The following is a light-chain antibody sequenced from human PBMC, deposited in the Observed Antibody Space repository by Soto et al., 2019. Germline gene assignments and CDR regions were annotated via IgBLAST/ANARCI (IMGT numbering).Light chain of an antibody. J-gene: IGLJ1*01. Sequence: QSVRPQPPSVSGAPGQRVTISCTGSSSSIGAGYDVHWYQQRPGTAPKLLIFGNSNRPSGVPDRFSGSKSGTSASLTITGLQAEDEGDYYCQSYDSTLSDRYVFGSGTKLTVL. V-gene: IGLV1-40*01. CDR2: GNS. CDR3: QSYDSTLSDRYV. CDR1: SSSIGAGYD.